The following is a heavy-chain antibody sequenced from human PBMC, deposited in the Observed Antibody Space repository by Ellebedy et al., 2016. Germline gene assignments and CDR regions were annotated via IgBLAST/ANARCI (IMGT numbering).Heavy chain of an antibody. V-gene: IGHV1-46*01. CDR2: INPSGDST. J-gene: IGHJ6*02. CDR3: ARDGFYGMDV. CDR1: GYTLTELS. Sequence: ASVKVSCXVSGYTLTELSMHWVRQAPGQGLEWMGIINPSGDSTTYAQKFQGRVTMTRDTSTSTVDMELSSLRSEDTAVYYCARDGFYGMDVWGQGTTVTVSS.